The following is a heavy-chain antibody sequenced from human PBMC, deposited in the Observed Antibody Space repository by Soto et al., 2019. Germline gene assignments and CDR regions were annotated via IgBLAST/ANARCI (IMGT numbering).Heavy chain of an antibody. V-gene: IGHV3-23*01. CDR1: GFTFSSYA. J-gene: IGHJ3*02. CDR2: ISGSGGST. D-gene: IGHD3-22*01. CDR3: ANGSPYYYDSSGSNDAFDI. Sequence: GGSLRLSCAASGFTFSSYAMSWVRQAPGKGLEWVSAISGSGGSTYYADSVKGRFTISRDNSKNTLYLQMNSLRAEDTAVYYCANGSPYYYDSSGSNDAFDIWGQGTMVTVSS.